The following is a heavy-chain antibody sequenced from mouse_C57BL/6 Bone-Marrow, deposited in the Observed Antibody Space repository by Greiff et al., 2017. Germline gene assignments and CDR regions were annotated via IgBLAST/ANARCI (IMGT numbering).Heavy chain of an antibody. V-gene: IGHV1-82*01. CDR3: ARSSNWAWFAY. D-gene: IGHD4-1*01. J-gene: IGHJ3*01. CDR2: IYPGDGDT. Sequence: VQLQESGPELVKPGASVKISCKASGYAFSSSWMNWVKQRPGKGLEWIGRIYPGDGDTNYNGKFKGKATLTADKSSSTAYMQLSSLTSEDSAVYFCARSSNWAWFAYWGQGTLVTVSA. CDR1: GYAFSSSW.